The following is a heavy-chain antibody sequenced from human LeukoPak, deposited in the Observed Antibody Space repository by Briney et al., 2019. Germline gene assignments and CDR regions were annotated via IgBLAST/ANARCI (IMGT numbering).Heavy chain of an antibody. V-gene: IGHV3-21*01. CDR2: ISSSSSYI. Sequence: PGGSLRLSCAASGFTFSNFPMNWVRQAPGKGLEWVSSISSSSSYIYYADSVKGRFTISRDNAKNSLYLQMNGLRAEDTAVYYCARDRTTGSSNYYYYGLDVWGQGTTVTVSS. J-gene: IGHJ6*02. CDR3: ARDRTTGSSNYYYYGLDV. CDR1: GFTFSNFP. D-gene: IGHD1-26*01.